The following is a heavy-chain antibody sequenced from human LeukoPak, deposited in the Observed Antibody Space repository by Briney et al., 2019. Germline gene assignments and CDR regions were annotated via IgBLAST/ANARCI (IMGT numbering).Heavy chain of an antibody. CDR2: IRYDGSNK. J-gene: IGHJ5*02. Sequence: GGSLRLSCAASGFTFSSYGMHWVRQAPGKGLEWVAFIRYDGSNKYYADSVKGRFTISRDNSKNTLYLQMNSLRAEDTAVYYCAKRVYYYDSGGSPPWFDPWGQGTLVTVSS. V-gene: IGHV3-30*02. CDR1: GFTFSSYG. D-gene: IGHD3-22*01. CDR3: AKRVYYYDSGGSPPWFDP.